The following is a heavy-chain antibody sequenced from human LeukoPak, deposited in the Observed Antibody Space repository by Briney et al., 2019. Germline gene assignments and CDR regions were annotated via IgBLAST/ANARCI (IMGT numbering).Heavy chain of an antibody. V-gene: IGHV4-39*01. D-gene: IGHD2-15*01. CDR2: IYYSGST. Sequence: PSETLSLTCTVSGGSISSSSYYWGWIRQPPGEGLEWIGNIYYSGSTYYNPFLKSRVTISVDTSKNQFSLKLNSVTAADTAVYYCARLESGGSGDYWGQGTLVTVSS. J-gene: IGHJ4*02. CDR3: ARLESGGSGDY. CDR1: GGSISSSSYY.